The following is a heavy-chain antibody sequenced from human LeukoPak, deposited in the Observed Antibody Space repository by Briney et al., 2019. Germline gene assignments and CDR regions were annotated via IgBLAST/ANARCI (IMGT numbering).Heavy chain of an antibody. CDR1: GGSISSSNW. CDR2: IYHSGST. V-gene: IGHV4-4*02. CDR3: ARHPLRYYMDV. Sequence: PSETLSLTCAVSGGSISSSNWWSWVRQPPGKGLEWIGEIYHSGSTNYNPSLKSRVTISVDTSKNQFSLKLSSVTAADTAVYYCARHPLRYYMDVWGKGTTVTVSS. J-gene: IGHJ6*03.